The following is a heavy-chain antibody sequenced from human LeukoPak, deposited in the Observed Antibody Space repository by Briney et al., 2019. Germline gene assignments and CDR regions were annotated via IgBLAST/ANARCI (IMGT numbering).Heavy chain of an antibody. J-gene: IGHJ6*03. CDR1: GYTFTGYY. D-gene: IGHD3-9*01. CDR2: INPNSGGT. CDR3: ASGAGYPPTYYYMDV. Sequence: ASVKVSCKASGYTFTGYYMHWVRQAPGQGLEWMGWINPNSGGTNYAQKFQGRVTMTRDTSISTAYMELSRLRSDDTAVYYCASGAGYPPTYYYMDVWGKGTTVTVSS. V-gene: IGHV1-2*02.